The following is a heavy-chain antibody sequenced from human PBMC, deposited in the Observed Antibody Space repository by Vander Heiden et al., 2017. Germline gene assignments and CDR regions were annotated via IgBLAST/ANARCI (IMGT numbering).Heavy chain of an antibody. CDR3: AGYCSSTSCYYDY. V-gene: IGHV3-23*01. D-gene: IGHD2-2*01. J-gene: IGHJ4*02. CDR2: ISGSGGST. CDR1: GFTFSSYA. Sequence: EVQLLESGGGLVQPGGSLRLPCAASGFTFSSYAMSWVRQAPGKGLEWVSAISGSGGSTYYADSVKGRFTISRDNSKNTLYLQMNSLRAEDTAVYYCAGYCSSTSCYYDYWGQGTLVTVSS.